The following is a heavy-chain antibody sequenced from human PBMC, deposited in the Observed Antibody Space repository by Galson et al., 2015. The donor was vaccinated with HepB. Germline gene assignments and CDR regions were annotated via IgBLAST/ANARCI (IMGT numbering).Heavy chain of an antibody. D-gene: IGHD5-24*01. CDR1: GGSISSYY. CDR2: IYYSGST. J-gene: IGHJ4*02. Sequence: ETLSLTCTVSGGSISSYYWSWIRQPPGKGLEWIGYIYYSGSTNYNPSLKSRVTISVDTSKNQFSLKLSSVTAADTAVYYCARVMRRDGYRPFDYWGQGTLVTVSS. V-gene: IGHV4-59*01. CDR3: ARVMRRDGYRPFDY.